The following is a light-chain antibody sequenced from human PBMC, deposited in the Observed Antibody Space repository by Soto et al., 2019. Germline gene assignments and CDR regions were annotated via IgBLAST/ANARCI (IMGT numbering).Light chain of an antibody. CDR1: QSISSW. V-gene: IGKV1-5*03. CDR2: KAS. CDR3: QQDYSYPWT. J-gene: IGKJ1*01. Sequence: DIQMTQSPSTLSASVGDRVTITCRASQSISSWLAWYQQKPGKAPKLLIYKASSLESGVPSRFSGRGSGAGFTFTISSLAADYFGNYYCQQDYSYPWTFGQGTKVEIK.